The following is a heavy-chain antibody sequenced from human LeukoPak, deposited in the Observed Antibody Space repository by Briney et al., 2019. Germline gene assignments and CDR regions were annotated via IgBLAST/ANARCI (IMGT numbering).Heavy chain of an antibody. D-gene: IGHD5-12*01. Sequence: PGGSLRLSCAASGFTFSSYGMHWVRQAPGKGLEWVAFIRYDGSNKYYADSVKGRFTISRDNSKNTLYLQMNSLRAEDTAVYYCANAGHIAATILNWGQGTLVTVSS. CDR1: GFTFSSYG. V-gene: IGHV3-30*02. CDR2: IRYDGSNK. CDR3: ANAGHIAATILN. J-gene: IGHJ4*02.